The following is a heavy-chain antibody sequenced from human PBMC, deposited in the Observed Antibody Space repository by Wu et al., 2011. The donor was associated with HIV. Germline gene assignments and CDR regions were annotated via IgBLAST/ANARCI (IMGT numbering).Heavy chain of an antibody. V-gene: IGHV1-18*01. J-gene: IGHJ4*02. CDR3: ARDDSSGWPEGFDY. Sequence: QVQLVQTGAEVKKPGASVKVSCKTSGYTFTSYGISWVRQAPGQGLEWMGWISADNGDTKYPQKLQGRVTMTTDTSTSTAYMELRSLRSDDTAVYYCARDDSSGWPEGFDYWGQGTLVTVSS. CDR1: GYTFTSYG. CDR2: ISADNGDT. D-gene: IGHD6-19*01.